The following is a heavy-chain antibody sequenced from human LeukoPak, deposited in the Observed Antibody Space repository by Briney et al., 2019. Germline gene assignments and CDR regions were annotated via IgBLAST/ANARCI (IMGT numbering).Heavy chain of an antibody. J-gene: IGHJ4*02. D-gene: IGHD4-17*01. CDR3: AKGPTDGDYEDY. Sequence: GGSLRLSCAASGFTFSSYAMSWVRPAPGKGLEWVSAISGSGGSTYYAGSVKGRFTISRDNSKNTLYLQMNSLRAEDTAVYYCAKGPTDGDYEDYWGQGTLVTVSS. CDR2: ISGSGGST. CDR1: GFTFSSYA. V-gene: IGHV3-23*01.